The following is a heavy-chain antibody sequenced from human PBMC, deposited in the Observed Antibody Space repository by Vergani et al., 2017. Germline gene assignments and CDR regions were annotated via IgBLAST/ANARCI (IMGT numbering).Heavy chain of an antibody. J-gene: IGHJ4*02. CDR3: ARGPEVAPLEDLDY. D-gene: IGHD2-15*01. Sequence: VQLVESGGGLVKPGGSLRLSCAASGFTFSSYSMNWVRQAPGKGLEWVSYISSSSSTIYYADSVKGRFTISRDNAKNSLYLQMNSLRAEDTAVYYCARGPEVAPLEDLDYWGQGTLVTVSS. CDR2: ISSSSSTI. V-gene: IGHV3-48*01. CDR1: GFTFSSYS.